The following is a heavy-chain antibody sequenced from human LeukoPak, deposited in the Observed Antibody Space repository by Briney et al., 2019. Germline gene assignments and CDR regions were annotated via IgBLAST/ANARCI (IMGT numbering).Heavy chain of an antibody. Sequence: SETLSLTCAVSGGSISSSNWWSWVRQPPGKGLEWIGEIYHSGSTNYNPSLKSRVTISVDKSKNQFSLKLSSVTAADTAVYYCARHSYYGSGSSLGRGAFDIWGQGTMVTVSS. CDR1: GGSISSSNW. V-gene: IGHV4-4*02. CDR2: IYHSGST. D-gene: IGHD3-10*01. J-gene: IGHJ3*02. CDR3: ARHSYYGSGSSLGRGAFDI.